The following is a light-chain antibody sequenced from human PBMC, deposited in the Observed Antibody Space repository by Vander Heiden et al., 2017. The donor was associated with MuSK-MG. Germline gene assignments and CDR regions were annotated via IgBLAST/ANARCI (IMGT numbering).Light chain of an antibody. Sequence: QSALTQPRSVSGSPGQSVTISCTGTSSDFGSFNYVSWYQQHPGKAPKLRMEEVSKRPSGVPDRFAGSKSGNTASPTISGLQGEDEADDDCCSYAGTYTDVLGTGTKLTVL. V-gene: IGLV2-11*01. J-gene: IGLJ1*01. CDR2: EVS. CDR1: SSDFGSFNY. CDR3: CSYAGTYTDV.